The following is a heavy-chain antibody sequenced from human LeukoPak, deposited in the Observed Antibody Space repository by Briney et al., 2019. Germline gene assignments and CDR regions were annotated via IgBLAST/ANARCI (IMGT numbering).Heavy chain of an antibody. CDR1: GGSFSGYY. CDR2: INQSGVT. Sequence: KPSETLSLTCAVYGGSFSGYYWSWIRQSPGKGLEWLWEINQSGVTNYNPSLRGRATIAVDPSKNQFSLRLGSLTAADTAIYYCARERAVADYYYYMDVWGKGPTVIVSS. CDR3: ARERAVADYYYYMDV. J-gene: IGHJ6*03. D-gene: IGHD6-19*01. V-gene: IGHV4-34*01.